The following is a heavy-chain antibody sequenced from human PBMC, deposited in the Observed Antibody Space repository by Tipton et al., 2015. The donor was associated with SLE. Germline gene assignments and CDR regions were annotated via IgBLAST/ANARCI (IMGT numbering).Heavy chain of an antibody. D-gene: IGHD3-3*02. CDR3: ARGLLSITHAFDI. V-gene: IGHV3-21*01. CDR2: ISSSSSYI. J-gene: IGHJ3*02. CDR1: GFTLSSYS. Sequence: SLRLSCAASGFTLSSYSMNWVRQAPGKGLEWVSSISSSSSYIYYADSVKGRFTISRDNAKNSLYLQMNSLRAEDTAVYYCARGLLSITHAFDIWGQGTMVTVSS.